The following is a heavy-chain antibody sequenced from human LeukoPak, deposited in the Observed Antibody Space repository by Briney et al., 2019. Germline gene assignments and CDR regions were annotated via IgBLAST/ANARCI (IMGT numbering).Heavy chain of an antibody. Sequence: ASVKVSCEASGYTFTSYGISWVRQAPGQGLEWMGWISAYNGNTNYAQKLQGRVTMTTDTSTSTAYMELRSLRSDDTAVYYCARALNNDSRFLLGWYFDLWRRGTLVTVSS. J-gene: IGHJ2*01. V-gene: IGHV1-18*01. CDR1: GYTFTSYG. CDR2: ISAYNGNT. CDR3: ARALNNDSRFLLGWYFDL. D-gene: IGHD3-3*01.